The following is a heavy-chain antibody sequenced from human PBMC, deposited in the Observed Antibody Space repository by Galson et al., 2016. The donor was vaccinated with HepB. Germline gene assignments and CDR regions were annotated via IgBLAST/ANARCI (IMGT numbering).Heavy chain of an antibody. V-gene: IGHV3-23*01. CDR1: GFTFSDYA. D-gene: IGHD3-3*01. J-gene: IGHJ1*01. CDR2: ISGGGGST. Sequence: SLRLSCAASGFTFSDYAVSWVRQAPGKGLEWVSSISGGGGSTYYEDSVKGRFTISRDNPKHTVFLQMNSLRAEDTAIYYCARSVPDFWCGYFVYFQHWGQGTLFTVSS. CDR3: ARSVPDFWCGYFVYFQH.